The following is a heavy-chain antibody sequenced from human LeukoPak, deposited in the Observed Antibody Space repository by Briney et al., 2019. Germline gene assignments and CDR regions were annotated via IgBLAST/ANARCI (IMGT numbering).Heavy chain of an antibody. J-gene: IGHJ4*02. CDR3: AKSDSGSYDYYVY. V-gene: IGHV3-48*01. Sequence: GGSLRLSCAASGFTFSSYSMNWVRQAPGKGLEWVSYISSSSSTINYADSVKGRFTISRDNAKNSLYLQMNSLRAEDTAVYYCAKSDSGSYDYYVYWGQGTLVTVSS. D-gene: IGHD1-26*01. CDR1: GFTFSSYS. CDR2: ISSSSSTI.